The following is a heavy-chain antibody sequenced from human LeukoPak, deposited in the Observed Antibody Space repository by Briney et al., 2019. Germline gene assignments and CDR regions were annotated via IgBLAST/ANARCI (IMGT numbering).Heavy chain of an antibody. D-gene: IGHD5-18*01. CDR3: ARGGAMVSDAFDI. CDR2: ISSSSSYI. J-gene: IGHJ3*02. Sequence: GSLRLSCAASGFTFSSYSMNWVRQAPGKGLEWVSSISSSSSYIYYADSVKGRFTISRDNAKNSLYLQMNSLRAEDTAVYYCARGGAMVSDAFDIWGQGTMDTVSS. CDR1: GFTFSSYS. V-gene: IGHV3-21*01.